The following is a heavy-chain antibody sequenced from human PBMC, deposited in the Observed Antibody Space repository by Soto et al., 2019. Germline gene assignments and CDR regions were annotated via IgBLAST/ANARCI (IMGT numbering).Heavy chain of an antibody. V-gene: IGHV3-23*01. CDR1: GFTFSSYA. J-gene: IGHJ4*02. CDR3: AKFFGYYYESSGYYYGY. CDR2: ISGSGGST. D-gene: IGHD3-22*01. Sequence: GGSLRLSCAASGFTFSSYAMSWVRQAPGKGLEWVSAISGSGGSTYYADSVKGRFTISRDNSKNTLYLQMNSLRAEDTAVYYCAKFFGYYYESSGYYYGYWGQGTLVTVSS.